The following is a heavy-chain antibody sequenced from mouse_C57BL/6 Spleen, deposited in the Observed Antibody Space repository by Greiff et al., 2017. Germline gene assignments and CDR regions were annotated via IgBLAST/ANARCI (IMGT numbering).Heavy chain of an antibody. V-gene: IGHV1-55*01. J-gene: IGHJ3*01. D-gene: IGHD2-4*01. Sequence: QVQLQQPGAELVKPGASVKMSCKASGYTFPSYWITWVKQRPGQGLEWIGDIYPGSGSTNYNEKFKSKATLTVDTSSSTAYMQLSSLTSEDSAVYYCARRGIYYDYDEGFAYWGQGTLVTVSA. CDR2: IYPGSGST. CDR1: GYTFPSYW. CDR3: ARRGIYYDYDEGFAY.